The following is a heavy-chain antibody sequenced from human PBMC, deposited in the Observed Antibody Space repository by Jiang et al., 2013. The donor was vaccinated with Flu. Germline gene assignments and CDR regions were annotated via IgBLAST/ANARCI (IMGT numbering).Heavy chain of an antibody. J-gene: IGHJ4*02. CDR1: NDSITNYH. CDR3: AREVNFYDSRRILLGIRYFDF. D-gene: IGHD3-22*01. V-gene: IGHV4-4*07. Sequence: QLVESGPGLVKPSETLSLTCRVSNDSITNYHWSWIRQPAGKGLEWIGRLFLSGRSHDREIIDYNPSFKSRVALSIDTTEKHFSLKLTSVTAADTAIYFCAREVNFYDSRRILLGIRYFDFWGQGIRVTVSS. CDR2: LFLSGRSHDREII.